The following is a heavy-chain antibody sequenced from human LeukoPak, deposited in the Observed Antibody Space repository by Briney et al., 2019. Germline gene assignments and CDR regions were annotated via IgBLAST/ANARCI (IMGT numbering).Heavy chain of an antibody. J-gene: IGHJ2*01. V-gene: IGHV3-21*01. Sequence: GGSLRLSCAASGFTFSSYSMNWVRQAPRKGLEWVSSISSSSSYIYYADSVKGRFTISRDNAKNSLYLQMNSLRAEDTAVYYCARVGIRWNWYFDLWGRGTLVTVSS. D-gene: IGHD4-23*01. CDR2: ISSSSSYI. CDR1: GFTFSSYS. CDR3: ARVGIRWNWYFDL.